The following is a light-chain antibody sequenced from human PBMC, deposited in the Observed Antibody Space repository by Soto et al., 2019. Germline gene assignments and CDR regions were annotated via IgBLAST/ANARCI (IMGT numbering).Light chain of an antibody. CDR3: QQTYSTPPVT. CDR1: QSISRN. J-gene: IGKJ4*01. V-gene: IGKV1-39*01. CDR2: AAS. Sequence: DVQMTQSPSSLSASVGDRLTITCRASQSISRNLNWYQQKPGKAPKLLIYAASSLHSGVPSRFSGSGSGTDFTLTISSLQPDDFATYYCQQTYSTPPVTFGRGTKVEI.